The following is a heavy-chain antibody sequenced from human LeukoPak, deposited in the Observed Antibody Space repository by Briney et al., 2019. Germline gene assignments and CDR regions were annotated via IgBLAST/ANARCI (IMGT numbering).Heavy chain of an antibody. J-gene: IGHJ6*02. D-gene: IGHD6-13*01. CDR2: ISAYNGNT. V-gene: IGHV1-18*01. CDR1: GYTFTSYG. Sequence: ASVKVSCKASGYTFTSYGISWVRQAPGQGLEWMGWISAYNGNTNYAQKLQGRVTMTTDTSTSTAYMELRSLRSDDTAVYYCARDVAGYSSSWYRLYYYYGMDVWGQGTTVTVSS. CDR3: ARDVAGYSSSWYRLYYYYGMDV.